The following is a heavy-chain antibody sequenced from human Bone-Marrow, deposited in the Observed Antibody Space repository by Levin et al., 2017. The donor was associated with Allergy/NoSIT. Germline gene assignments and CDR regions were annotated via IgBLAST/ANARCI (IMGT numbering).Heavy chain of an antibody. D-gene: IGHD4-11*01. CDR3: AKRPPLTTDKDGAFDI. V-gene: IGHV3-23*01. CDR1: GFTFSSYA. CDR2: MSGSGGST. Sequence: RAGGSLRLSCAASGFTFSSYAMSWVRQAPGKGLEWVSVMSGSGGSTYYADSVKGRFTISRDNSKNTLYLQMSSLRAEDAAVYYCAKRPPLTTDKDGAFDIWGQGTMVTVSS. J-gene: IGHJ3*02.